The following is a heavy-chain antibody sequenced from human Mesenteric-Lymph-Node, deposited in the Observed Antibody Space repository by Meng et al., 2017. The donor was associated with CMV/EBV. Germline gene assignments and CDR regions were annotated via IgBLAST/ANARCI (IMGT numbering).Heavy chain of an antibody. CDR3: AREAGVASEMDS. D-gene: IGHD5-24*01. CDR1: GFTFSSFA. CDR2: IRYDGSNK. Sequence: GESLKISCVTSGFTFSSFAMHWVRQAPGKGLEWVAFIRYDGSNKYYADSVKGRFTISRDNSKNTLYLQMNSLRAEDTAVYYCAREAGVASEMDSWGQGTLVTVSS. J-gene: IGHJ1*01. V-gene: IGHV3-30*02.